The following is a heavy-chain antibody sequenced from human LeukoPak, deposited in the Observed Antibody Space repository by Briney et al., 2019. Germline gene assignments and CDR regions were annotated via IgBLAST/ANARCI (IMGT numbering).Heavy chain of an antibody. CDR1: AGSISSYY. V-gene: IGHV4-59*01. D-gene: IGHD2-15*01. CDR2: IYFSGST. CDR3: ARALTYCSTVSCTYFDY. J-gene: IGHJ4*02. Sequence: SETLSLTCTVSAGSISSYYWSWIRQPPGKGLEWIGYIYFSGSTNYNPSLKSRVTISVDTSENQFSLKLSSVTAADTAVYYCARALTYCSTVSCTYFDYWGQGTLVTVSS.